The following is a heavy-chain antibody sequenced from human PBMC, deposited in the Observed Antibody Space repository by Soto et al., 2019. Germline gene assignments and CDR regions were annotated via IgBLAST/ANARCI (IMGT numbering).Heavy chain of an antibody. CDR2: ISGSGDNT. D-gene: IGHD6-6*01. CDR3: AKRPLAARHTDY. J-gene: IGHJ4*02. CDR1: GFTFINYA. Sequence: EVQLLESGGGLVQPGGSLRFSCAASGFTFINYAMTWVRQAPGKGLEWVPTISGSGDNTYYADSVRGRLTLSRDNSKNTLYLQMNSLRADDTAVYYCAKRPLAARHTDYWGQGTLVTVSS. V-gene: IGHV3-23*01.